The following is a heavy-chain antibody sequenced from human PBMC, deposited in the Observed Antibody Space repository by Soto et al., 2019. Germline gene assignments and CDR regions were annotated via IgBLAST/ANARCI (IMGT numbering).Heavy chain of an antibody. J-gene: IGHJ6*02. CDR3: AKHGGNSRYYGMDV. Sequence: GGSLRLSCAASGFTFSSYAMSWVRQAPGKGLEWVSAISGSGGSTYYADSVKGRFTISRDNSKNTLYLQMNSLRAEDTAVYYCAKHGGNSRYYGMDVWGQGTTVTVSS. CDR1: GFTFSSYA. V-gene: IGHV3-23*01. CDR2: ISGSGGST. D-gene: IGHD2-21*02.